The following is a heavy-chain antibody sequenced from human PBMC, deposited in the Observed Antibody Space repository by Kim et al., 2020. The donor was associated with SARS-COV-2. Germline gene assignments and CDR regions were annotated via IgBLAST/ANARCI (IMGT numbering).Heavy chain of an antibody. CDR1: GYTFTSYG. CDR2: ISAYNGNT. Sequence: ASVKVSCKASGYTFTSYGISWVRQAPGQGLEWMGWISAYNGNTNYAQKLQGRVTMTTDTSTSTAYMELRSLRSDDTAVYYCAREPSPEYCSSTSCPYYYYGMDVWGQGTTVTVSS. V-gene: IGHV1-18*04. D-gene: IGHD2-2*01. J-gene: IGHJ6*02. CDR3: AREPSPEYCSSTSCPYYYYGMDV.